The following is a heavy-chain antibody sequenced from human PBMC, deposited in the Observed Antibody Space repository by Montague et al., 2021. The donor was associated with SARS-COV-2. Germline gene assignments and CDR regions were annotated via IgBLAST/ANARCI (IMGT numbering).Heavy chain of an antibody. CDR3: AREPLLLGFGEFLDH. J-gene: IGHJ4*02. CDR2: MSYDGSNK. CDR1: GFTFSSYA. V-gene: IGHV3-30*04. D-gene: IGHD3-10*01. Sequence: SLRLSCAASGFTFSSYAMHWVRQAPGKGLEWVAVMSYDGSNKYYADSVKGRFTISRVNSKNTLYLQMNSLRAEDTAVYYCAREPLLLGFGEFLDHWGQGTLVTVSS.